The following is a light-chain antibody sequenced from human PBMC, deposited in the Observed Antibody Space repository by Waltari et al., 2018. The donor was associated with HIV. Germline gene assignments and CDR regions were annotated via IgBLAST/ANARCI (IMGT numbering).Light chain of an antibody. CDR1: GSNFGTNT. Sequence: HSVLTQPASVSATPGQRVTISCSGSGSNFGTNTVSWYQIFPGTAPTLFIFGDAQRPSWVPDRFSGSKSGTSASLSIRGLQSEDEATYFCAAWEDSLNGQVVFGGGTLLTVL. V-gene: IGLV1-44*01. J-gene: IGLJ2*01. CDR3: AAWEDSLNGQVV. CDR2: GDA.